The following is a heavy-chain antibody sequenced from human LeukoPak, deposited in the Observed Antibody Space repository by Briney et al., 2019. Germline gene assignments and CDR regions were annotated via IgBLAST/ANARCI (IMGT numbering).Heavy chain of an antibody. D-gene: IGHD3-22*01. CDR1: GYTFTSYG. CDR3: ARARDDSSGYCDDY. Sequence: ASVKVSCKASGYTFTSYGISWVRQAPGQGLEWMGLISAYNGNTNYAQKLQGRVTMTTDTSTSRAYMELRSLRSDDTAVYYCARARDDSSGYCDDYWGQGTLVTVSS. J-gene: IGHJ4*02. CDR2: ISAYNGNT. V-gene: IGHV1-18*01.